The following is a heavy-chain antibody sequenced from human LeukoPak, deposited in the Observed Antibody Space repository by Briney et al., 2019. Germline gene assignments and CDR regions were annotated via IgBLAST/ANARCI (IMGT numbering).Heavy chain of an antibody. D-gene: IGHD4-17*01. CDR3: ASPNYGSHWGYFDY. CDR1: GFTLSTYA. CDR2: ISYDGSDK. J-gene: IGHJ4*02. V-gene: IGHV3-30*04. Sequence: GGSLRLSCAASGFTLSTYAMHWVRQAPGKGLEWVAVISYDGSDKYYADSVRGRFTISRDNSKSTLYLQMNTLRAEDTAVYYCASPNYGSHWGYFDYWGQGTLVTVSS.